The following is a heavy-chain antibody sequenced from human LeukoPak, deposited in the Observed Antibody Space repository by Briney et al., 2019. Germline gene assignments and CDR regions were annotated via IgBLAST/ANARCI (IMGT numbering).Heavy chain of an antibody. CDR1: GFSFRRYW. V-gene: IGHV3-7*01. CDR3: ARLKDDVTKFDY. CDR2: INQDVSRV. Sequence: GGSLRLSCSRSGFSFRRYWLAWVRQAPGKGLTGVASINQDVSRVHYVDSVKGRFTISRDNAKSSLFLQMTSLRVEDTAVYYCARLKDDVTKFDYWSQGTLVTVSS. J-gene: IGHJ4*02. D-gene: IGHD2-8*01.